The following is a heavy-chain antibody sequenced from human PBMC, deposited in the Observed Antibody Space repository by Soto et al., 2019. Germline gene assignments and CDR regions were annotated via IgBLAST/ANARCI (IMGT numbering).Heavy chain of an antibody. CDR3: ASMGYSSGWYWSWFDP. CDR1: GYSISSSNW. V-gene: IGHV4-28*01. D-gene: IGHD6-19*01. CDR2: IYFSEST. Sequence: QVQLQESGPGLVKPSDTLSLTFAVSGYSISSSNWWGWIRQPPGKGLEWIGNIYFSESTHYKPSLKGRVTMSVDLSKNQFSLTLSSVTAVDTAVYSCASMGYSSGWYWSWFDPWGQGTLVTVSP. J-gene: IGHJ5*02.